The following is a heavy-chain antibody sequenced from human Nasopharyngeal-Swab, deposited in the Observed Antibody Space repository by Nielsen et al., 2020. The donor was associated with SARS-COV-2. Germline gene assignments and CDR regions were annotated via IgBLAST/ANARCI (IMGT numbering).Heavy chain of an antibody. V-gene: IGHV3-9*01. J-gene: IGHJ4*02. D-gene: IGHD4-17*01. CDR1: GFTFDDYA. Sequence: GGSLRLSCAASGFTFDDYAMHWVRQAPGKGLEWVSGISWNSGSIGYADSVKGRFTISRDNSKNTLYLQMNSLRAEDTAVYYCASRYGDPNYFDYWGQGTLVTVSS. CDR3: ASRYGDPNYFDY. CDR2: ISWNSGSI.